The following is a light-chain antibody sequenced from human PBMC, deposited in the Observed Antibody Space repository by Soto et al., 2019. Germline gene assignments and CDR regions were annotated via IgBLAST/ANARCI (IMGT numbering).Light chain of an antibody. CDR2: EVS. V-gene: IGLV2-14*01. CDR3: SSYRNSNTQV. Sequence: QSALTQPASVSGSPGQSITISCTGTSSDVGGYNYVSWYQQHPGKAPKLMIYEVSNRPSGVSNRFSASKSGNTASLTISGLQADDEADYYCSSYRNSNTQVFGGGTKLTVL. CDR1: SSDVGGYNY. J-gene: IGLJ3*02.